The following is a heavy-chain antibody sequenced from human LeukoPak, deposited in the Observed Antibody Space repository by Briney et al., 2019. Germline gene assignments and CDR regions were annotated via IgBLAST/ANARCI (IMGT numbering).Heavy chain of an antibody. J-gene: IGHJ3*02. CDR3: ARAWFGELLKNDAFDI. Sequence: SVKVSCKASGGTFSSYAISWVRQAPGQGLEWMGGIIPIFGTANYAQKFQGRVTITADESTSTAYMELSSLRSEDTAVYYCARAWFGELLKNDAFDIWGQGTMVTVSS. D-gene: IGHD3-10*01. CDR2: IIPIFGTA. CDR1: GGTFSSYA. V-gene: IGHV1-69*13.